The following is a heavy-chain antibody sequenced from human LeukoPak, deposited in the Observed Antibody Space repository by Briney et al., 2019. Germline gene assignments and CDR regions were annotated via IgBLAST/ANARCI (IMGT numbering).Heavy chain of an antibody. V-gene: IGHV4-34*01. CDR2: INHSGST. CDR3: ASGVHGYNLFDY. CDR1: GFTFSSYS. J-gene: IGHJ4*02. D-gene: IGHD5-24*01. Sequence: PGGSLRLSCAASGFTFSSYSMNWVRQPPGKGLEWIGEINHSGSTNYNPSLKSRVTISVDTSKNQFSLKLSSVTAADTAVYYCASGVHGYNLFDYWGQGTLVTVSS.